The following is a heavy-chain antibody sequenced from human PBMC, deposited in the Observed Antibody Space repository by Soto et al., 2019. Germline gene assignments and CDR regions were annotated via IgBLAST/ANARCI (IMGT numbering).Heavy chain of an antibody. CDR3: AKDRGADYGEDNWFDP. J-gene: IGHJ5*02. CDR2: ISGSGGST. CDR1: GFTFSSCA. D-gene: IGHD4-17*01. Sequence: GGSLRLSCAASGFTFSSCAMRWVRQAPGKGLEWVSAISGSGGSTYYADSVKGRFTISRDNSKNTLYLQMNSLRAEDTAVYYRAKDRGADYGEDNWFDPWGQGTLVTVSS. V-gene: IGHV3-23*01.